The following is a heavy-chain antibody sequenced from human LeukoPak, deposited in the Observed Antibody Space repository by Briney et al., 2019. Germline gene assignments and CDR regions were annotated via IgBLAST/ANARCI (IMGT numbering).Heavy chain of an antibody. CDR2: ISSSSSYI. Sequence: PGGSLRLSCAASGFTFSSYSMNWVRQAPGKGLEWVSSISSSSSYIYYADSVKGRFTISRDNAKNSLYLQMNSLRAEDTAVYYCARELGSSGWDWFDPWGQGTLVTVSS. J-gene: IGHJ5*02. CDR1: GFTFSSYS. D-gene: IGHD6-19*01. CDR3: ARELGSSGWDWFDP. V-gene: IGHV3-21*01.